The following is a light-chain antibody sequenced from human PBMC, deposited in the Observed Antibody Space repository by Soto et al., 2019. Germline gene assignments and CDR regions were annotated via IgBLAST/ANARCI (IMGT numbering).Light chain of an antibody. V-gene: IGKV1-39*01. Sequence: DIQMTQSPSSLSASVGDRVTITCRASQSISSYLNWYQQKPGKAPKLLIYAASSSQSGVPSRFSGSGSGTDFTLTISSPQPEDFATYYCQQSYSTPYTFGQGTKLEIK. CDR3: QQSYSTPYT. J-gene: IGKJ2*01. CDR1: QSISSY. CDR2: AAS.